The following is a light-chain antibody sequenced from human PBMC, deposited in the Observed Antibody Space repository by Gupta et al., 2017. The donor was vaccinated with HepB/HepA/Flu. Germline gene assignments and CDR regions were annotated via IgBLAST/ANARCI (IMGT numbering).Light chain of an antibody. CDR3: WECDAYSQT. CDR2: WAS. J-gene: IGKJ1*01. V-gene: IGKV4-1*01. CDR1: QSLLYSANDKNY. Sequence: DILMTQSPDSLAVSLGERATINCKSSQSLLYSANDKNYLAWYQQRPGQPPKLLISWASTRDSGVPDRFNGRGSATDFSLSISSLHAETVAVYYSWECDAYSQTFGQGTKVEVK.